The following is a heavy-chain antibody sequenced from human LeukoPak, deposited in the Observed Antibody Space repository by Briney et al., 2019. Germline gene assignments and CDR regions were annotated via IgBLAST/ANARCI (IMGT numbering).Heavy chain of an antibody. V-gene: IGHV1-69*04. CDR1: GGTFISYA. Sequence: SVTVSCKASGGTFISYAISWVRQAPGQGLEWMGRIIPILGIANYAQKFQGRVTITADKSTSTAYMELSSLRSEDTAVYYCARDRAATNYGMDVWGQGTTVTVSS. CDR3: ARDRAATNYGMDV. CDR2: IIPILGIA. D-gene: IGHD5-24*01. J-gene: IGHJ6*02.